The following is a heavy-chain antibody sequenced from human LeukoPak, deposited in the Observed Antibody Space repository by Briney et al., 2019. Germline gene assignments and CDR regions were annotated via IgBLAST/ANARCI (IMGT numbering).Heavy chain of an antibody. CDR3: ATWGGDNYYSSLDF. J-gene: IGHJ6*03. V-gene: IGHV1-69*13. D-gene: IGHD3-16*01. Sequence: SVKVSCKASGGTFSSYAISWVRQAPGQGLEWMGGIIPVLGTTNYAQTFQNKVTITADESTSTTYLELSSLTSEDTAVYYCATWGGDNYYSSLDFGGKGTPVT. CDR1: GGTFSSYA. CDR2: IIPVLGTT.